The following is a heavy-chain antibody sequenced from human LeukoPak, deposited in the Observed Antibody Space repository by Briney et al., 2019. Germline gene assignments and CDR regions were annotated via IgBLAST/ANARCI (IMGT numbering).Heavy chain of an antibody. D-gene: IGHD3-10*01. Sequence: SETLSLTCTVSGGSISSGNYYWSWIRQHPGEGLEWIGYIHHSGSTYYNPSLKSRVIISVDTSKNQFSLKLNSVTAADTAVYYCASYGSGSYRFDPWGQGTLVTVSS. CDR1: GGSISSGNYY. CDR2: IHHSGST. V-gene: IGHV4-31*03. J-gene: IGHJ5*02. CDR3: ASYGSGSYRFDP.